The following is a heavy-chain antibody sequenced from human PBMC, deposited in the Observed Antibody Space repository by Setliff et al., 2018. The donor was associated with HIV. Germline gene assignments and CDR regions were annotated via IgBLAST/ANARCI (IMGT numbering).Heavy chain of an antibody. CDR2: IFYSGST. V-gene: IGHV4-59*12. D-gene: IGHD1-1*01. CDR1: GGSISSYY. Sequence: PSETLSLTCTVSGGSISSYYWSWIRQPPGKGLEYIGYIFYSGSTNYNPSLRSRVTMSVDVSKNQFSLKLSSVTAADTAVYYCARVFPPTRGATTNTPPGVFDIWGQGTMVTVSS. J-gene: IGHJ3*02. CDR3: ARVFPPTRGATTNTPPGVFDI.